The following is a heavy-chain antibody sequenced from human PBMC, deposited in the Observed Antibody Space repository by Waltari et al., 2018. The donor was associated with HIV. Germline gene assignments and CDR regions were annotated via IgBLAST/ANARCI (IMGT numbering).Heavy chain of an antibody. CDR1: SDSFTNYY. J-gene: IGHJ4*02. Sequence: QVQLQESGPGLVKPSETLSLTCTVSSDSFTNYYWSWIRQHPGKGLEWIGHIYYSGSTSYHPSLKSRLSISVDTARKQFSLWLTCVTAADTAVYYCARHPGSGGSCEGGFDYWGQGTLVTGSS. V-gene: IGHV4-59*08. D-gene: IGHD2-15*01. CDR2: IYYSGST. CDR3: ARHPGSGGSCEGGFDY.